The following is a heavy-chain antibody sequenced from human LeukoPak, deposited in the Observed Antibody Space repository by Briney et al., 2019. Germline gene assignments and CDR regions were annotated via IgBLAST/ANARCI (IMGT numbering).Heavy chain of an antibody. J-gene: IGHJ4*01. D-gene: IGHD6-25*01. CDR3: AREGIGAADDCFDY. Sequence: AASVKVSCKASGYTFTDYYMHWVRQAPGQGLEWMGWINYNSGGTNYAQKFQGRVTVTRDTSTSTAYMELNSLRSDDTAVYYCAREGIGAADDCFDYWGQGTLVTVSS. CDR2: INYNSGGT. V-gene: IGHV1-2*02. CDR1: GYTFTDYY.